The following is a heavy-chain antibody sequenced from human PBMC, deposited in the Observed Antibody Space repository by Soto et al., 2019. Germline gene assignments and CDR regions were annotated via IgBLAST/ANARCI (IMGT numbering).Heavy chain of an antibody. V-gene: IGHV2-5*02. Sequence: SGPTLVNPTQTLTLTCTVSGFSHSTSGVGVGWIRQPPGKALEWLALIYWDDDKRYSPSLKSRLTITKDTSKNQVVLTMTNMDPVDTATYYCAHRRIDYGDGAEYFQHWGQGTLVTVSS. CDR3: AHRRIDYGDGAEYFQH. D-gene: IGHD4-17*01. CDR1: GFSHSTSGVG. J-gene: IGHJ1*01. CDR2: IYWDDDK.